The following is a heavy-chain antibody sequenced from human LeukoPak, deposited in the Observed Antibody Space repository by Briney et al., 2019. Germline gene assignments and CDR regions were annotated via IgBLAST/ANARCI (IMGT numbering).Heavy chain of an antibody. Sequence: RGSLRLSCAPSGFTLTRYAMSWDRQAHGNGLEWVSVISGSGGSTYYTDSVKGRFTISRDKSKNTLYLQMNSLRAEDTAVYYCAPRIVGATVVDLWGRGTLVTVSS. CDR3: APRIVGATVVDL. CDR1: GFTLTRYA. V-gene: IGHV3-23*01. D-gene: IGHD1-26*01. CDR2: ISGSGGST. J-gene: IGHJ2*01.